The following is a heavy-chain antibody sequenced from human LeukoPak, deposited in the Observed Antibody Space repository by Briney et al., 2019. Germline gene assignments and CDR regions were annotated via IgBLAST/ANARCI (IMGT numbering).Heavy chain of an antibody. CDR1: GGSISSHY. D-gene: IGHD2/OR15-2a*01. CDR2: IYYSGST. V-gene: IGHV4-59*11. CDR3: PRRYYTPDY. Sequence: SETLSLTCTVSGGSISSHYWSWIRQPPGKGLEWIGYIYYSGSTYYNPSLKSRVTISVDTSTNQFSLKLTSVTAADTAVYYWPRRYYTPDYWGQGTLVTVSS. J-gene: IGHJ4*02.